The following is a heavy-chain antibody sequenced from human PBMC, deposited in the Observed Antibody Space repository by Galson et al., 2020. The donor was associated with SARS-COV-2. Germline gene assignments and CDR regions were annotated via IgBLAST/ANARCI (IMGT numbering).Heavy chain of an antibody. V-gene: IGHV3-13*01. CDR1: GFTFSSYD. CDR3: ARAHNLWFRELLGFWFDP. Sequence: GGSLRLSCAASGFTFSSYDMHWVRQATGKGLEWVSAIGTAGDTYYPGSVKGRFTISRENAKNSLYLQMNSLRAEDTAVYYCARAHNLWFRELLGFWFDPWGQGTLVTVSS. J-gene: IGHJ5*02. CDR2: IGTAGDT. D-gene: IGHD3-10*01.